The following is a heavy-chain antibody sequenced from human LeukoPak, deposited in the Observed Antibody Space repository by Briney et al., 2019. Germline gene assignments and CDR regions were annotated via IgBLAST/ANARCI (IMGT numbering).Heavy chain of an antibody. CDR1: GFQFSSYE. J-gene: IGHJ5*02. V-gene: IGHV3-48*03. Sequence: GSLRLSCTASGFQFSSYEMNWVRQAPGKGLEWVSYISTSGSTTYYVDSVKGRFTISRDNTKNSLYLQMNSLRAEDTAVYYCASLWFDPWGQGSLVTVSS. CDR2: ISTSGSTT. CDR3: ASLWFDP.